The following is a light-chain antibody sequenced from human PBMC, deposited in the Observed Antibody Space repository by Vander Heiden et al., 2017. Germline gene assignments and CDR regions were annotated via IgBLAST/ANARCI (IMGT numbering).Light chain of an antibody. CDR2: AAY. CDR3: QKYNTGVT. CDR1: QVISNY. V-gene: IGKV1-27*01. J-gene: IGKJ3*01. Sequence: DIQMTQSPSSLSASVGDTLTITCRASQVISNYLAWYQQRPGQVPKLLIYAAYTLQSGVPSRFSGGGSGTDFTLTISGLQPEDIATYYCQKYNTGVTFGPGTKVDLK.